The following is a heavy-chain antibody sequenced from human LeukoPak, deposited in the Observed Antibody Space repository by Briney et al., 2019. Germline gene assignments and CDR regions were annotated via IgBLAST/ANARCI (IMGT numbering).Heavy chain of an antibody. D-gene: IGHD1-26*01. CDR2: ISGSSSSI. Sequence: GGSLRLSCVASGFTFSSYSINWVRQAPGKGLEWISYISGSSSSIYYADSVEGRFTISRDNAKNSLYLQMNSLRAEDTAVYYCARYSGAYSGAFDIWGQGTMVTVSS. CDR1: GFTFSSYS. J-gene: IGHJ3*02. CDR3: ARYSGAYSGAFDI. V-gene: IGHV3-48*01.